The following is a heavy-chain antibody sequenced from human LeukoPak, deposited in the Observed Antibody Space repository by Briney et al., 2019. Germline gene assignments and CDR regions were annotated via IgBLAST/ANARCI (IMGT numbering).Heavy chain of an antibody. CDR1: GFTFSSYA. Sequence: GGSLRLSCAASGFTFSSYAMHWVRQAPGKGLEWVAVISYDGSNKYYADSVKGRFTISRDNAKNSLYLQMSSLRAEDTAVYYCARDRGSQLKAFDIWGQGTMVTVSS. J-gene: IGHJ3*02. V-gene: IGHV3-30-3*01. D-gene: IGHD5-18*01. CDR2: ISYDGSNK. CDR3: ARDRGSQLKAFDI.